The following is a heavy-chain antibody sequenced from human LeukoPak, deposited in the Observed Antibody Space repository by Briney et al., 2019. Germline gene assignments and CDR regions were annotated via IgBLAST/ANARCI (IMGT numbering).Heavy chain of an antibody. D-gene: IGHD4-17*01. CDR2: IYSSGTT. Sequence: PSETLSLTCTVSGASISSDYWSWIRQPPGRRPEWIGYIYSSGTTKYNPSLQSRVTISIDTSKNEFSLKLTSVTAADTAVYYCARDLVTVTKGFDIWGQGTMVTVSS. V-gene: IGHV4-59*01. CDR1: GASISSDY. CDR3: ARDLVTVTKGFDI. J-gene: IGHJ3*02.